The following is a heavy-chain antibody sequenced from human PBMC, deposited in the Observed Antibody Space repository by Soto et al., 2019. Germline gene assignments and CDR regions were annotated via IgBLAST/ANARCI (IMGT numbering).Heavy chain of an antibody. CDR1: GFTFSSYG. CDR3: AKAPGIAAAGSIDY. CDR2: ISYDGSNK. J-gene: IGHJ4*02. D-gene: IGHD6-13*01. Sequence: GGSLRLSCAASGFTFSSYGMHWVRQAPGKGLEWVAVISYDGSNKYYADSVKGRFTSSRDNSKNTLYLQMNSLRAEDTAVYYCAKAPGIAAAGSIDYWGQGTLVTVSS. V-gene: IGHV3-30*18.